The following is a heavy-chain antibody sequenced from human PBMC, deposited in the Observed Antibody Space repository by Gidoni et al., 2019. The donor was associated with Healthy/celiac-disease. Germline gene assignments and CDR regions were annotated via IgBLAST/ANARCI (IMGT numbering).Heavy chain of an antibody. CDR3: ARGHVSGWYGHWFDP. CDR2: INHSGST. J-gene: IGHJ5*02. Sequence: QVQLQQWGAGLLKPSETLSLTCAVYGGSFSGYYWSWTRQPPGKGLEWIGEINHSGSTNYNPSLKSRVTISVDTSKNQFSLKLSSVTAADTAVYYCARGHVSGWYGHWFDPWGQGTLVTVSS. CDR1: GGSFSGYY. D-gene: IGHD6-19*01. V-gene: IGHV4-34*01.